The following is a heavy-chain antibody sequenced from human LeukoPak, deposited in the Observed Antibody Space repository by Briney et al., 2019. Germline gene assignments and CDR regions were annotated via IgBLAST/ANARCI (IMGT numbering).Heavy chain of an antibody. CDR2: IYYSRST. CDR1: GGSINNYY. CDR3: ARLPGIVGAQYYYYGMDV. Sequence: SETLSLTCTVSGGSINNYYWSWIRQPPGKGLEWIGYIYYSRSTNYNPSLKSRVTISVDTSKNQFSLKLSSVTAADTAVYYCARLPGIVGAQYYYYGMDVWGQGTTVTVSS. J-gene: IGHJ6*02. D-gene: IGHD1-26*01. V-gene: IGHV4-59*08.